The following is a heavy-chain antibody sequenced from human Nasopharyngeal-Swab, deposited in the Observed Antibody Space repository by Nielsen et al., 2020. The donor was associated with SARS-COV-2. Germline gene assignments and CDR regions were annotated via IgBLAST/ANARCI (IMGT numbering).Heavy chain of an antibody. D-gene: IGHD3-10*01. V-gene: IGHV1-2*06. CDR3: ARDFPLCFLIWFGEFLYRDVANWFDP. CDR2: INPNSGGT. J-gene: IGHJ5*02. Sequence: WVRQAPGQGLEGLGRINPNSGGTNYTQTFQGRVTMTRDTSISTAYMELSRLRSDDTTVYYCARDFPLCFLIWFGEFLYRDVANWFDPWGQGTLVTVSS.